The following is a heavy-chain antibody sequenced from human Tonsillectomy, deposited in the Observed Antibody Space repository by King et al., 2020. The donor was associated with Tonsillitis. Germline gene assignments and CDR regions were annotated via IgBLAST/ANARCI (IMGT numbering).Heavy chain of an antibody. CDR1: GFTFSNAW. CDR2: IKSKTDGGTT. J-gene: IGHJ4*02. Sequence: QLVQSGGGLVKPGGSLRLSCAASGFTFSNAWMSWVRQAPGKGLEWVGRIKSKTDGGTTDYAAPVKGSFTISRDDSKNTLYLQMNSLKTEDTAVYYCTTGVDTAMVEDYWGQGTLVTVSS. CDR3: TTGVDTAMVEDY. D-gene: IGHD5-18*01. V-gene: IGHV3-15*01.